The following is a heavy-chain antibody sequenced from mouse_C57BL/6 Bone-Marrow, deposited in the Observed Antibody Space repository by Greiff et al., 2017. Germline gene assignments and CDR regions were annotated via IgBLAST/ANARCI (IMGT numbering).Heavy chain of an antibody. D-gene: IGHD1-1*01. V-gene: IGHV14-4*01. CDR1: GFNIKDDY. CDR2: IDPENGDT. J-gene: IGHJ2*01. Sequence: DVKLQESGAELVRPGASVKLSCTASGFNIKDDYMHWVKQRPEQGLEWIGWIDPENGDTEYASKFQGKATITADTSSNTAYLQLSSLTSEDTAVYYCTILLRFFDYWGQGTTLTVSS. CDR3: TILLRFFDY.